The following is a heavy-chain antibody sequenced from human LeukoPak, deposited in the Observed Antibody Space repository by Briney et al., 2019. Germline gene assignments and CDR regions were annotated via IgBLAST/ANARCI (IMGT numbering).Heavy chain of an antibody. CDR1: GYRFTSYW. Sequence: GESLKISCKGSGYRFTSYWIGWVRQMPGKGLEWMGIIYPGDSDTRYSPSFQGQVTISADKSISTAYLQWSSLKASDTAMYYCARGGGYSYGYVGAFDIWGQGTMVTVSS. D-gene: IGHD5-18*01. CDR3: ARGGGYSYGYVGAFDI. J-gene: IGHJ3*02. V-gene: IGHV5-51*01. CDR2: IYPGDSDT.